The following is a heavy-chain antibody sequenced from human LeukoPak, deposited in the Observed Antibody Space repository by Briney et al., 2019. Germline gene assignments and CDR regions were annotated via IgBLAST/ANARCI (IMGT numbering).Heavy chain of an antibody. CDR1: GXTXXXYA. CDR2: ISGSGGST. V-gene: IGHV3-23*01. J-gene: IGHJ4*02. Sequence: GXTXXXYAMXWXRQAPGKGLEWVSAISGSGGSTYYADSVKGRFTISRDNSKNTLYLQMNSLRAEDTAVYYCAKDLVVVAAAPPADYWGQGTLVTVSS. D-gene: IGHD2-15*01. CDR3: AKDLVVVAAAPPADY.